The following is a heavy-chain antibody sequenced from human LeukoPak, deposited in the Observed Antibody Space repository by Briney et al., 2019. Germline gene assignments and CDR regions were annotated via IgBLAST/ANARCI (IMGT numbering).Heavy chain of an antibody. CDR2: ISYDGSNK. Sequence: GGSLRLSCAASGFTFSSYGMHWVRQAPGKGLEWVAVISYDGSNKYYADSVKGRFTISRDNSKNTLYLQMNSLRAEDTAVYYCARGSTGYSGYDGYLNFDYWGQGTLVTVSS. J-gene: IGHJ4*02. V-gene: IGHV3-30*03. CDR1: GFTFSSYG. D-gene: IGHD5-12*01. CDR3: ARGSTGYSGYDGYLNFDY.